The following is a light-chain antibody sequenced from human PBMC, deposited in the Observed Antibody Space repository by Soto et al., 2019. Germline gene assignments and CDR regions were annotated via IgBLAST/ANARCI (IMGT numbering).Light chain of an antibody. V-gene: IGKV3-20*01. CDR3: QQYGRG. Sequence: EIVLTQSPGTLSLSPGERATLSCRASQSVSSSYLAWYQQKPGQAPRLLIYGASSRATGIPDRFSGSGSGTDFTLTISRLEPEDFAVYYCQQYGRGFGQGTKLEIK. J-gene: IGKJ2*03. CDR2: GAS. CDR1: QSVSSSY.